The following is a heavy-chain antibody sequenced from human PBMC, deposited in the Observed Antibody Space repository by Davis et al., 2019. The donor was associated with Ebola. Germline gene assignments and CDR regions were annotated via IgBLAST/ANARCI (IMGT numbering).Heavy chain of an antibody. CDR1: GFTFSSYG. Sequence: GGSLRLSCAASGFTFSSYGMHWVRQAPGKGLEWVAVISYDGSNKYYADSVKGRFTISRDNSKNTLYLQMNSLRAEDAAVYYCARLLDCTNAVCQYFDYWGQGTLVTVSS. CDR3: ARLLDCTNAVCQYFDY. CDR2: ISYDGSNK. J-gene: IGHJ4*02. V-gene: IGHV3-30*03. D-gene: IGHD2-8*01.